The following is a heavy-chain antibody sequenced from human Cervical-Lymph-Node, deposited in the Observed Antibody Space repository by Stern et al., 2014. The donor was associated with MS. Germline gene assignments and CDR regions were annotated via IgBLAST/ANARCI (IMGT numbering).Heavy chain of an antibody. CDR3: ARAMSTVTTYYYFYYGKDV. J-gene: IGHJ6*02. CDR1: GFTFSSYA. V-gene: IGHV3-30*04. Sequence: DQLVESGGGVVQPGRSLRLSCAASGFTFSSYAMHWVRQAPGKGLEWVAFISYDGSNKYYADSVRGRFTISRDNAKNTLYLEMNSLRAEDSAVYYCARAMSTVTTYYYFYYGKDVWGQGTTVTVSS. D-gene: IGHD4-17*01. CDR2: ISYDGSNK.